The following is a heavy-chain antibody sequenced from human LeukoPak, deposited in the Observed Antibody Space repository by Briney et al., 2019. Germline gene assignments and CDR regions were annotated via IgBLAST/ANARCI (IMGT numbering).Heavy chain of an antibody. V-gene: IGHV1-69*13. Sequence: SVKVSCKASGYTFTGYYMHWVRQAPGQGLEWMGGIIPIFGTANYAQKFQGRVTITADESTSTAYMELSSLRSEDTAVYYCASRYCSSTSCYIAYWGQGTLVTVSS. D-gene: IGHD2-2*02. J-gene: IGHJ4*02. CDR3: ASRYCSSTSCYIAY. CDR2: IIPIFGTA. CDR1: GYTFTGYY.